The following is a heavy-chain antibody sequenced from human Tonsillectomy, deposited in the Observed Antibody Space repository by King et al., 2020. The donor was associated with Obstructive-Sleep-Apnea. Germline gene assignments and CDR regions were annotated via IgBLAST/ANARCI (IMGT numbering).Heavy chain of an antibody. J-gene: IGHJ4*02. Sequence: QLQESGPGLVKPSETLALPCTVSGGSISNYYWSWIRQPPGKGLEWIGYMYYSGNTNFNPSLKSRVTLSADTSKIQFSLRLSSVTAADTAVYYCARHRGVEDYGGYGDYFDYWGQGTLVTVSS. CDR1: GGSISNYY. V-gene: IGHV4-59*08. CDR3: ARHRGVEDYGGYGDYFDY. CDR2: MYYSGNT. D-gene: IGHD5-12*01.